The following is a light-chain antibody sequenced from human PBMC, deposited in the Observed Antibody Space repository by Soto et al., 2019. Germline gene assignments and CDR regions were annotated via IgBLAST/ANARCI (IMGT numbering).Light chain of an antibody. CDR3: QQYNNWTVT. CDR2: GAS. V-gene: IGKV3D-15*01. J-gene: IGKJ4*01. Sequence: EILMTQSPATLSVSPGETTRLSCGASQSINSDVAWYQQKAGKTPRLLIHGASTRATGIAARLSGSGSGTEFTLTISGIKSEDFATYYCQQYNNWTVTFGGGTKVDIK. CDR1: QSINSD.